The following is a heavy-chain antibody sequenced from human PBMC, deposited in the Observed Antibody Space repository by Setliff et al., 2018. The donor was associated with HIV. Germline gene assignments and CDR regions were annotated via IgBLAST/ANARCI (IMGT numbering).Heavy chain of an antibody. CDR3: ARLTTTYYYDSSAYYHPV. CDR1: GGSIHDQY. D-gene: IGHD3-22*01. J-gene: IGHJ4*02. CDR2: IDYSGST. V-gene: IGHV4-59*11. Sequence: PSETLSLTCTVPGGSIHDQYFSWIRHSPGKGLEWIGSIDYSGSTKHNPSLNSRGTISVDTSKNQFSLKLSSVTAADTAVYYCARLTTTYYYDSSAYYHPVWGQGTLVTVSS.